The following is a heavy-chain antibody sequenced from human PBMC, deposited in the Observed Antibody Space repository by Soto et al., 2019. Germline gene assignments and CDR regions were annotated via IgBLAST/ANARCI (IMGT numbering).Heavy chain of an antibody. CDR3: AREGSGYNS. V-gene: IGHV1-69*13. D-gene: IGHD5-12*01. J-gene: IGHJ5*02. CDR2: IVPVFGRP. CDR1: ADTFTSYY. Sequence: ASVKVSCKAPADTFTSYYIHWVRQAPGHGLEWMGGIVPVFGRPNYAQRFRGRLTITADESTSTGYMELISLRSDDTAVYYCAREGSGYNSWGQGTQVTVSS.